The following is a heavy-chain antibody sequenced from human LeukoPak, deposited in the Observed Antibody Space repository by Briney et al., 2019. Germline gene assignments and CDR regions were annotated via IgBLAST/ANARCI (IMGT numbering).Heavy chain of an antibody. Sequence: GGSLRLSCAASGFTFSSYWMHWVRQAPGKGLVWVSRINSDGSSTSYADSVKGRFTISRDNAKNTLYLQMNSLGAEDTAVYYCARGRRSGHQLDYWGQGTLVTVSS. V-gene: IGHV3-74*01. CDR2: INSDGSST. J-gene: IGHJ4*02. CDR3: ARGRRSGHQLDY. CDR1: GFTFSSYW. D-gene: IGHD3-3*01.